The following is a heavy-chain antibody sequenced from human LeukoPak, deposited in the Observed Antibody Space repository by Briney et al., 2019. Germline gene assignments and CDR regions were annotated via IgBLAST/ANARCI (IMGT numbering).Heavy chain of an antibody. J-gene: IGHJ3*02. CDR1: GFTFSGSA. CDR2: IRSKANSYAT. Sequence: TGGSLRLSCAASGFTFSGSAMHWVRQASGKGLEWVGRIRSKANSYATAYAASVKGRFTISRDDSKNTAYLQMNSLRTEDTAVYYCTIGASARDIWGQGTMVTVSS. D-gene: IGHD1-26*01. V-gene: IGHV3-73*01. CDR3: TIGASARDI.